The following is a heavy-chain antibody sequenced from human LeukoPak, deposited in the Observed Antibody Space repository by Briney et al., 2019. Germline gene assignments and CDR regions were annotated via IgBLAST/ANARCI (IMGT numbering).Heavy chain of an antibody. Sequence: SETLSLTCAVSGYSISSGYYWGWIRQPPGKGLEWIGSIYHSGSTYYNPSLKSRVTISVDTSKNQFSLKLSSVTAADTAVYYCARDAGDKVAYYYDSSGYYRYWGQGTLVTVPS. D-gene: IGHD3-22*01. V-gene: IGHV4-38-2*02. CDR3: ARDAGDKVAYYYDSSGYYRY. CDR2: IYHSGST. J-gene: IGHJ4*02. CDR1: GYSISSGYY.